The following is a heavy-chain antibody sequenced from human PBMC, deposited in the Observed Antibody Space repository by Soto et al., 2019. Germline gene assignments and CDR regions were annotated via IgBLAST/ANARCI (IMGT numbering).Heavy chain of an antibody. V-gene: IGHV4-34*01. CDR1: GGSFSDSC. CDR3: ARGRTAIATRWFDS. J-gene: IGHJ5*01. Sequence: PSETLSLTCAVFGGSFSDSCWSWSRQSPEKGLEWIGEGTNSGSTSHNPSVKSRVTISGDTSKNQLCLEVRSVTAVDTGVYFCARGRTAIATRWFDSWGQGTLVIVSS. D-gene: IGHD1-1*01. CDR2: GTNSGST.